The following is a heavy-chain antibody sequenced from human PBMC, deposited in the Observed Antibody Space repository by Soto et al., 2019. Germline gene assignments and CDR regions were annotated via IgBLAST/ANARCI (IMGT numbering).Heavy chain of an antibody. D-gene: IGHD3-9*01. J-gene: IGHJ4*02. CDR3: ARSLSYYDILTGLAY. Sequence: ASVKVSCKASGYTFTGYYMHWVRQAPGQGLEWMGWINPNSGGTNYAQKFQGWVTMTRDTSISTAYMELSRLRSDDTAVYYCARSLSYYDILTGLAYWGQGTLVTVSS. CDR1: GYTFTGYY. V-gene: IGHV1-2*04. CDR2: INPNSGGT.